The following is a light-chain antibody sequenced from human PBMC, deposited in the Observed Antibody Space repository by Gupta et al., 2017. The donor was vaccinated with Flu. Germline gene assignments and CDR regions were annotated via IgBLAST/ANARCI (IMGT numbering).Light chain of an antibody. CDR1: QVLVYSDGNTY. CDR2: QGS. V-gene: IGKV2-30*01. Sequence: VTPGEPVSISCSSSQVLVYSDGNTYKNWFNESPGQSLRRPIYQGSDRYLGMLDRYSDNSSGPDFTLKISRVETDDVGLYFCRQGEPWPKAFGQGTTVEIK. CDR3: RQGEPWPKA. J-gene: IGKJ1*01.